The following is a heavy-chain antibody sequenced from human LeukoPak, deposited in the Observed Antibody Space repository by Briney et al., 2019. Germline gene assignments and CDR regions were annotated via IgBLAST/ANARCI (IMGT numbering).Heavy chain of an antibody. Sequence: SETLSLTCTVSGDSIGNYYWSWIRQPAGKGLEWIGRIHTSGSINYNPSLKSRVTMSIDTSKNQFSLKLSSVTAADTAVYYCARQVVVVPAAIGPAFDPWGQGTLVTVSS. CDR1: GDSIGNYY. CDR3: ARQVVVVPAAIGPAFDP. D-gene: IGHD2-2*01. CDR2: IHTSGSI. V-gene: IGHV4-4*07. J-gene: IGHJ5*02.